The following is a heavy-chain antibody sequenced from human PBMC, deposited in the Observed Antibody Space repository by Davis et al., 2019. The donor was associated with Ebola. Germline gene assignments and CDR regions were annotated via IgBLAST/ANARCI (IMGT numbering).Heavy chain of an antibody. Sequence: KVSCKASGYTFTSYGISWVRQMPGKGLEWMGRIDPSDSYTNYSPSFQGQVTISADKSISTAYLQWSSLKASDTAMYYCARRRVGMDVWGQGTTVTVSS. J-gene: IGHJ6*02. CDR2: IDPSDSYT. V-gene: IGHV5-10-1*04. CDR1: GYTFTSYG. CDR3: ARRRVGMDV.